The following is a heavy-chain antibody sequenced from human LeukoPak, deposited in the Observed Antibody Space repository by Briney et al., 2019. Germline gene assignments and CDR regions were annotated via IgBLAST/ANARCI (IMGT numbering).Heavy chain of an antibody. CDR1: GGSISSYY. V-gene: IGHV4-59*01. CDR3: ASIYSGSYFFDY. J-gene: IGHJ4*02. D-gene: IGHD1-26*01. Sequence: PSETLSLTCTVSGGSISSYYWSWIRQPPGKGLEWIGYIYYSGSTNYNPSLKGRVTISVDTSKNQFSLKLSSVTAADTAVYYCASIYSGSYFFDYWGQGTLVTVSS. CDR2: IYYSGST.